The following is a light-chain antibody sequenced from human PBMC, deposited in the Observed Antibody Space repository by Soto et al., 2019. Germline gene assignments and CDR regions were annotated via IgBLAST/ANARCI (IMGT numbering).Light chain of an antibody. J-gene: IGLJ3*02. CDR2: VNS. CDR1: SSNIGAGYD. CDR3: QSYDNSLSAWV. Sequence: QSVLTQPPPVSGAPGQRVAISCTGSSSNIGAGYDVHWYQQLPGTAPKLLINVNSNRPSGVPDRFSGSKSGTSASLAITGLQAEDEADYYCQSYDNSLSAWVFGGGTKVTVL. V-gene: IGLV1-40*01.